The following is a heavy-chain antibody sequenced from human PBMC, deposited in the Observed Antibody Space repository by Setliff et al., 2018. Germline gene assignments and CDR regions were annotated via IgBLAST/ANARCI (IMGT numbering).Heavy chain of an antibody. CDR1: GGSISTSSHH. J-gene: IGHJ3*02. CDR2: IYSSGTT. D-gene: IGHD3-10*01. CDR3: TRRPRGRAAFDI. V-gene: IGHV4-39*01. Sequence: SETLSLTCTVSGGSISTSSHHWVWIRQSPGKGLEWNGTIYSSGTTYYNLSLKSRVTISLDTSKSQFSLNLGSVTAADTAVYYCTRRPRGRAAFDIWGQGTMVTVSS.